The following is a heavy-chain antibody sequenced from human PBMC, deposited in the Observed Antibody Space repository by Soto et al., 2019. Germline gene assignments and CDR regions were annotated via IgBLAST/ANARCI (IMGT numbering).Heavy chain of an antibody. CDR1: GYTFTSYG. J-gene: IGHJ5*02. Sequence: QVQLVQSGAEVKKPGASVKVSCKASGYTFTSYGISWVRQAPGQGLEWMGWISAYNGNTNYAQKLQGRVTMTTDTSTSTACMELRSLRSDDTAVYYCARVALRWHTRGNWFDPWGQGTLVTVSS. V-gene: IGHV1-18*04. CDR2: ISAYNGNT. CDR3: ARVALRWHTRGNWFDP. D-gene: IGHD4-17*01.